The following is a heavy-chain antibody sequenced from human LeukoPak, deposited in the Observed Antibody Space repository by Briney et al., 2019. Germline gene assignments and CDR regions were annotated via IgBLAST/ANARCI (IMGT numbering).Heavy chain of an antibody. CDR3: ARVSDGSTGYYYYMDV. CDR2: IYYSGST. V-gene: IGHV4-59*01. J-gene: IGHJ6*03. CDR1: GGSISSYY. D-gene: IGHD3-10*01. Sequence: SETLSLTCTVSGGSISSYYWNWIRQPPGKGLEWIGYIYYSGSTNYNPSLKGRVTISVDTSKNQFSLKLSSVTAADTAVYYCARVSDGSTGYYYYMDVWGKGTTVTISS.